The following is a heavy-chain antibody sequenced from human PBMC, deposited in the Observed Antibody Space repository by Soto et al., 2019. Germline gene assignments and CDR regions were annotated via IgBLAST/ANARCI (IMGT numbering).Heavy chain of an antibody. Sequence: QVQLVQSGAEVKKPGASVKVSCKASGYTFSNNGTSWVRQAPGQGLEWMGWISADKGNTNYAQKLQGRVTMTRDTSTSTVYMELRSLRSEDTAVYYCARDRAHGFDIWGQGTMVTVSS. CDR2: ISADKGNT. CDR1: GYTFSNNG. CDR3: ARDRAHGFDI. J-gene: IGHJ3*02. V-gene: IGHV1-18*01.